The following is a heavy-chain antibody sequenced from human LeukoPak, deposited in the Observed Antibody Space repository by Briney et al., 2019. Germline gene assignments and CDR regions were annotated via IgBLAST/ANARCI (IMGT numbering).Heavy chain of an antibody. J-gene: IGHJ5*01. V-gene: IGHV3-74*01. Sequence: GGSLRLSCAASGFTFSTYWMHWVRQIPGKGLVWLSRIHYDGTYTTYVDSVRGRFTISRDNTKSTLNLQMNSLRADDTAVYYCARGAEGHNYGELDSWGQGTLVTVSS. CDR2: IHYDGTYT. D-gene: IGHD5-18*01. CDR3: ARGAEGHNYGELDS. CDR1: GFTFSTYW.